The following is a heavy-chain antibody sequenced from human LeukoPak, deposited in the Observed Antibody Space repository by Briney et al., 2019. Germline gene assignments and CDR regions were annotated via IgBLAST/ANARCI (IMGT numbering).Heavy chain of an antibody. Sequence: SETLSLTCAVYGGSFSGYYWSWIRQPPGKGLEWIGEINHSGSTNYNPSLKSRVTISVDTSKNQFSLKLTSVTAADTAVYYCARRGRNSSGWQDYLWGQGTLVTVSS. CDR2: INHSGST. CDR3: ARRGRNSSGWQDYL. D-gene: IGHD6-25*01. CDR1: GGSFSGYY. V-gene: IGHV4-34*01. J-gene: IGHJ4*02.